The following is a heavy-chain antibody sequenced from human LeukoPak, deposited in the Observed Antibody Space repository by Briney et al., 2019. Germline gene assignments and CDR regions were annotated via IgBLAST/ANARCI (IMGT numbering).Heavy chain of an antibody. CDR3: ARRSWMDV. V-gene: IGHV4-39*01. CDR1: GGSINSYY. Sequence: SETLSLTCTVSGGSINSYYWNWIRQPPGKGLEWIGSIYYSGSTYYNPSLKSRVTISVDTSKNQFSLKLSSVTAADTAVYYCARRSWMDVWGQGTTVTVSS. CDR2: IYYSGST. J-gene: IGHJ6*02.